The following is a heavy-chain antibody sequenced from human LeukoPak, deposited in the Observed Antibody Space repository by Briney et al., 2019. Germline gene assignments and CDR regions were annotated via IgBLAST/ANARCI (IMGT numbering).Heavy chain of an antibody. Sequence: ASETLSLTCTVSGYSITRGYYWGWIRQPPGKGPEWIASIFHTGSTYYNPSLKSRVTISVDTSNNQFSLRLNSVTAADTAVYYCAREVPLRYYYYMDVWGKGTTVTVSS. V-gene: IGHV4-38-2*02. CDR3: AREVPLRYYYYMDV. J-gene: IGHJ6*03. CDR2: IFHTGST. CDR1: GYSITRGYY.